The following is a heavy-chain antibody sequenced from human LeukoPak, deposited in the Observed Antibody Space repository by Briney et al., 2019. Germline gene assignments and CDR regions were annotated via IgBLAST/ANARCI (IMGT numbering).Heavy chain of an antibody. CDR1: GFTFSSYA. V-gene: IGHV3-23*01. J-gene: IGHJ4*02. Sequence: GGSLRLSCAASGFTFSSYAMSWVRQAPGKGPEWVSSISNNGGGTYYADSVKGRFTISRDNSKNTLYLQMNSLRAEDTAIYYCSKGRHSSSGMFDYWGQGTLVTVSS. CDR2: ISNNGGGT. CDR3: SKGRHSSSGMFDY. D-gene: IGHD1-26*01.